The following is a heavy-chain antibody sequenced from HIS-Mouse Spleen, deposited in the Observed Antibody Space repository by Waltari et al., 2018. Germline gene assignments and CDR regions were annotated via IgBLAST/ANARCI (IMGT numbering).Heavy chain of an antibody. CDR1: GGSISSSSYY. Sequence: QLQLQESGPGLVKPSETLSLTCTVPGGSISSSSYYWGWIRQPPGKGLEWIGSIYYSGGTYYNPSQKSRVTMSVDTSKNQFSLKLSSVTAADTAVYYCAREIPYSSSWYDWYFDLWGRGTLVTVSS. CDR2: IYYSGGT. V-gene: IGHV4-39*07. D-gene: IGHD6-13*01. J-gene: IGHJ2*01. CDR3: AREIPYSSSWYDWYFDL.